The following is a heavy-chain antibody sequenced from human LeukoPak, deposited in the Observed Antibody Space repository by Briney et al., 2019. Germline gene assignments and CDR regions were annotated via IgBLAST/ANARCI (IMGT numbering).Heavy chain of an antibody. J-gene: IGHJ5*02. V-gene: IGHV4-34*01. Sequence: PSETLSLTCGVYGGSLSGYHWNWLRQPPGEGLEWLGEINHSGSTNYNPSLKSRVTISVDTSKKHFSLSLSSVTAADTAVYYCARGPSLVAPNGWFDPWGQGTLVTVSS. CDR3: ARGPSLVAPNGWFDP. CDR2: INHSGST. D-gene: IGHD2-2*01. CDR1: GGSLSGYH.